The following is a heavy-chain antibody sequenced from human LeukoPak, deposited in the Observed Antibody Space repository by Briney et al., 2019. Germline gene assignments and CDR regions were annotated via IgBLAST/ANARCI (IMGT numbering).Heavy chain of an antibody. D-gene: IGHD5-18*01. Sequence: SVKVSCKASGGTFSSHAISWVRQAPGQGLEWMGGIIPIFGTANYAQKFQGRVTITADESTSTAYMELSSLRSEDTAVYYCARYTRVVDTASEGMDVWGQGTTVTVSS. CDR3: ARYTRVVDTASEGMDV. CDR2: IIPIFGTA. CDR1: GGTFSSHA. V-gene: IGHV1-69*13. J-gene: IGHJ6*02.